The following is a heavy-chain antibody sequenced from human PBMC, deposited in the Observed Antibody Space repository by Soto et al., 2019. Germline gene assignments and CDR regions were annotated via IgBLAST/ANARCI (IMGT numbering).Heavy chain of an antibody. Sequence: QLQLQESGPGLVKPSETLSLTCTVSGGSISSSSYYWGWIRQPPGKGLEWIVSIYYSGSTYYNPSLKSRVAIFLDTSKNQFSLKLSAVTAADTAVYYCARHPSLRYFDWLENWFDPGGQGTLVTVSS. CDR2: IYYSGST. J-gene: IGHJ5*02. CDR1: GGSISSSSYY. CDR3: ARHPSLRYFDWLENWFDP. D-gene: IGHD3-9*01. V-gene: IGHV4-39*01.